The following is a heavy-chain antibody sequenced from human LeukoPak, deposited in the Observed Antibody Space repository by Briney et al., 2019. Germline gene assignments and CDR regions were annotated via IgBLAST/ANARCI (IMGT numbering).Heavy chain of an antibody. D-gene: IGHD1-26*01. CDR1: GYTFTDYY. J-gene: IGHJ5*02. CDR3: ATRVGATRRLTGFDP. V-gene: IGHV1-69-2*01. CDR2: VDPEDGET. Sequence: GATVKISCKVSGYTFTDYYMHLVQQAPGKGLEWMGLVDPEDGETIYAEKFQGRVTITADTSTDTAYMELSSLRSEDTAVYYCATRVGATRRLTGFDPWGQGTLVTVSS.